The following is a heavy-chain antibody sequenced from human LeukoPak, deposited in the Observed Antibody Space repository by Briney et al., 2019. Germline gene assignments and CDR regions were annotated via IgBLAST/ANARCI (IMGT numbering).Heavy chain of an antibody. J-gene: IGHJ3*02. Sequence: ASVKVSCKASGYNFIDHYLHWVRQAPGQGLEWMGWINPNSGGTNYAQKFQGRVTMTRDTSISTAYMELSRLRSDDTAVYYCARVEGDAFDIWGQGTMVTVSS. CDR3: ARVEGDAFDI. V-gene: IGHV1-2*02. CDR2: INPNSGGT. CDR1: GYNFIDHY.